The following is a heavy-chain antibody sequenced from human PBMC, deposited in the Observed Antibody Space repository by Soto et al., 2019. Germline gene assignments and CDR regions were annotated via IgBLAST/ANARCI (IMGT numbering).Heavy chain of an antibody. V-gene: IGHV1-69*12. J-gene: IGHJ2*01. CDR3: ARGNHRWLQLWYFDL. Sequence: QVQLVQSGAEVKKPGSSVTVSCKASGGTFSSYTISWVRQAPGQGLEWMGGIIPIFGTANYAQKFQGRVTITADESTNTAYMALSSLRSEDTAVYYCARGNHRWLQLWYFDLWGRGTLVTVSS. CDR1: GGTFSSYT. CDR2: IIPIFGTA. D-gene: IGHD5-12*01.